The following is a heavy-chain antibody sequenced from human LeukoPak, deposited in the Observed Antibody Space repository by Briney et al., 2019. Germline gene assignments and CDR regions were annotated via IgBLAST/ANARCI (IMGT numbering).Heavy chain of an antibody. CDR2: IKSKTDGGTA. J-gene: IGHJ4*02. CDR3: TTVGVY. CDR1: GFTFSNAW. V-gene: IGHV3-15*01. Sequence: GGPLRLSCAASGFTFSNAWVSWVRQAPGKGLEWVGHIKSKTDGGTADYAAPVKGRFIISRDDSKNTLYLQMDSLKIEDTAVYYCTTVGVYWGQGTLVTVSS. D-gene: IGHD2-8*01.